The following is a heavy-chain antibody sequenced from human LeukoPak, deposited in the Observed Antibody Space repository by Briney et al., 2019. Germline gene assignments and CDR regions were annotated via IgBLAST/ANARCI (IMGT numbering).Heavy chain of an antibody. Sequence: ASVKVSCKASGYTFTSYYMHWVRQAPGQGLEWMGWISAYNGNTNYAQKLQGRVTMTTDTSTSTAYMELRSLRSDDTAVYYCAKDRDSTTPLFSNLDVWGKGTTVTVSS. D-gene: IGHD2-2*01. V-gene: IGHV1-18*04. CDR1: GYTFTSYY. CDR3: AKDRDSTTPLFSNLDV. J-gene: IGHJ6*04. CDR2: ISAYNGNT.